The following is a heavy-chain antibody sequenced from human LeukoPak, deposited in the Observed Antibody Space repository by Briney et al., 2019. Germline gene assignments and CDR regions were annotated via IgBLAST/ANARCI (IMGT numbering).Heavy chain of an antibody. V-gene: IGHV3-23*01. J-gene: IGHJ6*02. CDR1: GFTFSSYA. CDR2: VSTSGGST. Sequence: GGSLRLSCAASGFTFSSYAMSWVRQAPGKGLEWVSSVSTSGGSTYYADSVKGRFTISRENAKNSLYLQMNSLIAGDTAVYYCARERASYGMDVWGQGTTVTVSS. CDR3: ARERASYGMDV.